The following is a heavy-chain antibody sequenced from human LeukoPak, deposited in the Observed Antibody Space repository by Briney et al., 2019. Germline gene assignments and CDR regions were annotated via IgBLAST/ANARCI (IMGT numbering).Heavy chain of an antibody. V-gene: IGHV4-59*01. CDR2: VYDSGST. Sequence: TPCLTCALSRGSPSRDLWSCIRQPPGQGLGWIGCVYDSGSTNSNPALTSRVTISVDTAKTQFSLKLSSVTAADTAVYYCARGACSSTSCYPLYYYYYMDVWGKGTTVTISS. CDR3: ARGACSSTSCYPLYYYYYMDV. CDR1: RGSPSRDL. J-gene: IGHJ6*03. D-gene: IGHD2-2*01.